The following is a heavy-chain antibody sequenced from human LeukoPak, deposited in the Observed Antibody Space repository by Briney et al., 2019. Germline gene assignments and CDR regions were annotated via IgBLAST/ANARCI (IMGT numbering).Heavy chain of an antibody. D-gene: IGHD3-9*01. CDR1: GYTFTSYG. CDR2: ISAYNGNT. V-gene: IGHV1-18*01. Sequence: GASVKVSCKASGYTFTSYGISWVRQAPGQGLEWMGWISAYNGNTNYAQKLQGSVTMTTDTSTSTAYMELRSLRSDDTAVYYCARPNFDWFGPALGAFDIWGQGTMVTVSS. CDR3: ARPNFDWFGPALGAFDI. J-gene: IGHJ3*02.